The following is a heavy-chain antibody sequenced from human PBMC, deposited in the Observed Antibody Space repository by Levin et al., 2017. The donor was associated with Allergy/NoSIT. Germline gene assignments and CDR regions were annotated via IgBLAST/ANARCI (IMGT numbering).Heavy chain of an antibody. CDR3: AKDVYGSGWYHLGNDGVER. J-gene: IGHJ3*01. V-gene: IGHV3-30*18. CDR1: GFTFSSYG. CDR2: ISSDGRKK. Sequence: GGSLRLSCAASGFTFSSYGMHWVRQAPGKGLEWVAVISSDGRKKFYADPVKGRFTISRDNSKNTLYLQMNSLRAEDTAVYYCAKDVYGSGWYHLGNDGVERWGQGTKVSASS. D-gene: IGHD6-19*01.